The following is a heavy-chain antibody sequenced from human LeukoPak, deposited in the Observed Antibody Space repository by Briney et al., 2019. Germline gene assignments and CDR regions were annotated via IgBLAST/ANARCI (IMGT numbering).Heavy chain of an antibody. CDR1: GGTVSSNSAA. J-gene: IGHJ6*02. D-gene: IGHD4-17*01. V-gene: IGHV6-1*01. Sequence: SQTLSLSCAVSGGTVSSNSAAWNWIRQSPSRGLEWLGRTYYRSKWYKDYAESVKSRITINSDTSKNQFSLQLNSVTPEDTAVYYCARHTPGAGTTKSFYDGMDVWGQGTTVTVSS. CDR2: TYYRSKWYK. CDR3: ARHTPGAGTTKSFYDGMDV.